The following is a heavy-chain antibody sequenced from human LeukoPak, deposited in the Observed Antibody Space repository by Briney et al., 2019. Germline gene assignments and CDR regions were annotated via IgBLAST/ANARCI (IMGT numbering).Heavy chain of an antibody. Sequence: GASVKVSCKASGYTFKSYAITWVRQAPGQGLEWMGWIDPYSGNTNYAQKFQGRVTMTRDMSTSTVYMELSSLRSEDTAVYYCARATPIAAAGYDAFDIWGQGTMVTVSS. CDR2: IDPYSGNT. J-gene: IGHJ3*02. CDR3: ARATPIAAAGYDAFDI. V-gene: IGHV1-18*01. CDR1: GYTFKSYA. D-gene: IGHD6-13*01.